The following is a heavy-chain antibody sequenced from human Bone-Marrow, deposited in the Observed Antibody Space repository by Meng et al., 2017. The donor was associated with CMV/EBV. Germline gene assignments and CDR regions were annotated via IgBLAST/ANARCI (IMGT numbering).Heavy chain of an antibody. D-gene: IGHD6-19*01. CDR1: GYTFSIYG. Sequence: ASVKVSCKASGYTFSIYGISWVRQAPGQGLEWIGWSSVYNGNTRYAQKLQDRVTLTTDTSTRTAFMELRSLGSEDTAVYYCATGKQWLVPGFFFDYWGQGTLVTVSS. CDR3: ATGKQWLVPGFFFDY. J-gene: IGHJ4*02. CDR2: SSVYNGNT. V-gene: IGHV1-18*01.